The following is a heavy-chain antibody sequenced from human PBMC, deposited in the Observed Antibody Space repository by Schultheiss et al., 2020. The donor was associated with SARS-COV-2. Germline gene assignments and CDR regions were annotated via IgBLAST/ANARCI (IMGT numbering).Heavy chain of an antibody. Sequence: SETLSLTCAVYGGSFNIYYWSWIRQPPGKGLEWIGYIYHRGSTKYNPSLESRVTMSVDMSKNQFSLKLTSVTAADTAVYFCAKETDREDRNWFDPWGQGILVTVSS. CDR3: AKETDREDRNWFDP. V-gene: IGHV4-59*01. CDR2: IYHRGST. J-gene: IGHJ5*02. CDR1: GGSFNIYY.